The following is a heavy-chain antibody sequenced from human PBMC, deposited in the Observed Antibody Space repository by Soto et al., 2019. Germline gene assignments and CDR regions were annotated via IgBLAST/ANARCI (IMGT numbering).Heavy chain of an antibody. CDR1: SGSISSTIYS. Sequence: SETLSLTCTVSSGSISSTIYSWDWIRQPPGKGPEWIGSIFYSGSTYYNPSLKSRVTISVDTSKNQFSLKLSSVTAADTAVYYCARVWGGAFDFWGQGTMVTVS. J-gene: IGHJ3*01. D-gene: IGHD3-10*01. CDR2: IFYSGST. V-gene: IGHV4-39*07. CDR3: ARVWGGAFDF.